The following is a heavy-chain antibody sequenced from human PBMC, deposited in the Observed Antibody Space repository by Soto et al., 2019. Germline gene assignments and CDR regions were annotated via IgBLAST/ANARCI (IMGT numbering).Heavy chain of an antibody. V-gene: IGHV1-18*01. Sequence: QVQLVQSGAEVKKPGASVKVSCKASGYTFTSYGISWVRQAPGQGLEWMGWISAYNGNTNYAQKLXXXXTXXXXXXXXXXXXXXXXXXXXXTAVXXXXXXXGAYGMDVWGQGTTVTVSS. CDR1: GYTFTSYG. D-gene: IGHD2-8*01. CDR3: XXXXGAYGMDV. J-gene: IGHJ6*02. CDR2: ISAYNGNT.